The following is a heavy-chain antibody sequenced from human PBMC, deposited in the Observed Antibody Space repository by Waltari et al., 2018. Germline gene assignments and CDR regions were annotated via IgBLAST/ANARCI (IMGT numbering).Heavy chain of an antibody. Sequence: QVQLVQSGAEVKKPGSSVKVSCKASGGTFSSYAISWVRQAPGQGLEWMGGIIPIFGTASYGQKFQCRVTITTDESTSTAYMELSSRRSEDTAVYYGARRNDGDAFDIWGQGTMVTVSS. J-gene: IGHJ3*02. CDR2: IIPIFGTA. D-gene: IGHD1-1*01. CDR3: ARRNDGDAFDI. V-gene: IGHV1-69*05. CDR1: GGTFSSYA.